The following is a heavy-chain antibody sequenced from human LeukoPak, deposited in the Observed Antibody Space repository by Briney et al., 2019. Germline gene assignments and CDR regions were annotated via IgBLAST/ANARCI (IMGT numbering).Heavy chain of an antibody. Sequence: SETLSLTCTVSGGSIRSSYYYWSWIRQPPGKGLEWIGEINHSGSTNYNPSLKSRVTISVDTSKNQFSPKLSSVTAADTAVYYCARGVLFDYWGQGTLVTVSS. CDR3: ARGVLFDY. D-gene: IGHD2/OR15-2a*01. V-gene: IGHV4-39*07. CDR1: GGSIRSSYYY. CDR2: INHSGST. J-gene: IGHJ4*02.